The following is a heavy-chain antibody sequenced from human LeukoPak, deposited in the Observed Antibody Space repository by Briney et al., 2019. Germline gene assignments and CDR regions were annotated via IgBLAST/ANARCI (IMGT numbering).Heavy chain of an antibody. Sequence: GGSLRLSCAASGFTFSSCWMSWVRQAPGKGLEWVANIKQDGSEKYYVDSVKGRFTISRDNAKNSLYLQMNSLRAEDTAVYYCARGYRSSGNYWGGYWGQGTLVTVSS. CDR2: IKQDGSEK. CDR1: GFTFSSCW. CDR3: ARGYRSSGNYWGGY. J-gene: IGHJ4*02. V-gene: IGHV3-7*01. D-gene: IGHD3-22*01.